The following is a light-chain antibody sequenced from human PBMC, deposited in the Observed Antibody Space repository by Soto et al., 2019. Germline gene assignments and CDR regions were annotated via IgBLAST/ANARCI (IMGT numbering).Light chain of an antibody. CDR1: SSDVGGYNY. CDR3: SSYAGRNKYV. V-gene: IGLV2-8*01. Sequence: QPVLTQPPSASGSPGQSVTISCTGTSSDVGGYNYVSWYQQYPGKAPKLMIHDVIKRPSGVPDRFSASKSGNTAFLTVSGLQAEDEADYYCSSYAGRNKYVFGTGTKVTVL. CDR2: DVI. J-gene: IGLJ1*01.